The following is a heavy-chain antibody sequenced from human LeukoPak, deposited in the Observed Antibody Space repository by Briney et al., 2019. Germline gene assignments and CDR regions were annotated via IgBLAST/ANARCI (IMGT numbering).Heavy chain of an antibody. V-gene: IGHV4-34*01. CDR1: GGSFSGYY. CDR3: ARLDVYYYYGMDV. CDR2: INHSGST. Sequence: SETLSLTCAVYGGSFSGYYWSWIRQPPGKGLEWIGVINHSGSTNYNPSLKSRVTISVDTSKNQFSLKLSSVTAADTAVYYCARLDVYYYYGMDVWGQGTTVTVSS. J-gene: IGHJ6*02.